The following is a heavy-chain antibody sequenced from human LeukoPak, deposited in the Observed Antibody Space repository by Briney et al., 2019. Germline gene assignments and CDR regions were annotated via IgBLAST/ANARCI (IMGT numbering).Heavy chain of an antibody. CDR2: MSGSGRNT. Sequence: GGSLRLSCAASGFTFSTYAMSWVRQAPGKGLEWVSAMSGSGRNTYYADSVKGRFTISRDNSKNTLFLQMNSLRAEDTAVYYCAKERRSEGDFDYWGQGTLVTVSS. CDR3: AKERRSEGDFDY. D-gene: IGHD3-3*01. J-gene: IGHJ4*02. V-gene: IGHV3-23*01. CDR1: GFTFSTYA.